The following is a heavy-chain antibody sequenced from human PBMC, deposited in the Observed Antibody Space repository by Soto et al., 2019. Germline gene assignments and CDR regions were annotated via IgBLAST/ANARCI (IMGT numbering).Heavy chain of an antibody. J-gene: IGHJ3*02. CDR1: GGSFSGYY. D-gene: IGHD3-9*01. V-gene: IGHV4-34*01. Sequence: QVQLQQWGAGLLKPSETLSLTCAVYGGSFSGYYWSWIRQPPGKGLEWIGEINHSGSTNYNPSLKRRVTISVDTSKNQFSLKLSSVTAADTAVYYCARGGYYDILTGYYNDAFDIWGQGTMVTVSS. CDR3: ARGGYYDILTGYYNDAFDI. CDR2: INHSGST.